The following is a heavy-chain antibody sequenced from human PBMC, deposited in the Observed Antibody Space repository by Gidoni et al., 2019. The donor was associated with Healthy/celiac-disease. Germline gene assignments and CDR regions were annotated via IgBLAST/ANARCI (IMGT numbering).Heavy chain of an antibody. CDR2: IYYSGST. V-gene: IGHV4-39*01. D-gene: IGHD6-6*01. J-gene: IGHJ4*02. CDR1: GGSIISSSYY. Sequence: QLQLQESGPGLGKPSEALSLTCTVSGGSIISSSYYWGWIRQPPGKGLEWIGSIYYSGSTYYNPSLKSRVTISVDTSKNQFSLKLSSVTAADTAVYYCAREYSSSIDYWGQGTLVTVSS. CDR3: AREYSSSIDY.